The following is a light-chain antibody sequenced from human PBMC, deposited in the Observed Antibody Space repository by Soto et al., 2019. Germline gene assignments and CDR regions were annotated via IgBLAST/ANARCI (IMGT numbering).Light chain of an antibody. J-gene: IGKJ1*01. CDR1: QSVSSSY. CDR3: QVFDGSLWT. V-gene: IGKV3-20*01. CDR2: GAS. Sequence: EIVLTQSPGTLSLSPGERATLSCGSSQSVSSSYLAWYQQKPGQAPRLLIYGASSRATGIPDRFSGSGSGTDFTLTISRLEPEDFAVYYCQVFDGSLWTFGQGTKVDIK.